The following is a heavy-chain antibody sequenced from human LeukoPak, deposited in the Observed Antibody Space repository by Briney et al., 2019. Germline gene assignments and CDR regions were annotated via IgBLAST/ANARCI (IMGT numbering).Heavy chain of an antibody. CDR3: ARDCSGGSCYSYFDY. CDR2: IIPILGIA. J-gene: IGHJ4*02. CDR1: GGTFSSYA. D-gene: IGHD2-15*01. Sequence: ASVKVSCKASGGTFSSYAISWVRQAPGQGLEWMGRIIPILGIANYAQKFQGRVTITADKSTSTAYMELSSLRSEDTAVYYCARDCSGGSCYSYFDYWGQGTLVTVSS. V-gene: IGHV1-69*04.